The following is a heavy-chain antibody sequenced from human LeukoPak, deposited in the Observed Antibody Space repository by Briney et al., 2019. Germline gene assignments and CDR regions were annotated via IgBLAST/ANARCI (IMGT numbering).Heavy chain of an antibody. Sequence: SETLSLTCTVSGDSITRGTYYWNWIRQPAGRGLEWIGRISTSGRISYTPSLKGRVTISIDTSRNLVSLRLTSVSATDTAVYFCGRDRGNGDYGDYFDSWGQGTLVIVSS. CDR2: ISTSGRI. V-gene: IGHV4-61*02. D-gene: IGHD4-17*01. J-gene: IGHJ4*02. CDR1: GDSITRGTYY. CDR3: GRDRGNGDYGDYFDS.